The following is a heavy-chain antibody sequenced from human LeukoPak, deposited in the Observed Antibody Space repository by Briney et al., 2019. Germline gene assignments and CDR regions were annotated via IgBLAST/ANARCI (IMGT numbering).Heavy chain of an antibody. CDR3: ATALVSRGYYYYYMDV. Sequence: ASVKVSCKVSGYTLTELSMHWVRRAPGKGLEWMGGFDPEDGETIYAQKFQGRVTMTEDTSTDTAYMELSSLRSEDTAVYYCATALVSRGYYYYYMDVWGKGTTVTVSS. CDR1: GYTLTELS. J-gene: IGHJ6*03. D-gene: IGHD2-8*02. CDR2: FDPEDGET. V-gene: IGHV1-24*01.